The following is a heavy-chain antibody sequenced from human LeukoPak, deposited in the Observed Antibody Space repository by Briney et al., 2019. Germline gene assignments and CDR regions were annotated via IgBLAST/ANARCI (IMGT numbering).Heavy chain of an antibody. CDR2: IYPRDGST. J-gene: IGHJ4*02. CDR1: GYSFTSNY. CDR3: ARGSTVIMLDY. D-gene: IGHD4-11*01. Sequence: ASVKVSCKASGYSFTSNYIHWVRQAPGQGLEWMGMIYPRDGSTSYAQKFQGRVTMTRDTSTSTVYMEVSSLRSEDTAVYYCARGSTVIMLDYWGQGTLVTVSS. V-gene: IGHV1-46*01.